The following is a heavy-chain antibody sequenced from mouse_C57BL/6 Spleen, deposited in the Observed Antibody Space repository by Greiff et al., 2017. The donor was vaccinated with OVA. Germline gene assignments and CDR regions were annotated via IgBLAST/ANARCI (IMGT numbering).Heavy chain of an antibody. V-gene: IGHV1-72*01. CDR2: IDPNSGGI. Sequence: QVLLKQPGAEFVKPGASVKLSCKASGYTFTSYWMHWVKQRPGRGLEWIGWIDPNSGGIKYNEKFKSKVTLTVDKPPSTDYMQLSSLTSEDSAVYYCARQDALDSSSYSFAYWGQGTLVTVSA. D-gene: IGHD3-2*02. J-gene: IGHJ3*01. CDR3: ARQDALDSSSYSFAY. CDR1: GYTFTSYW.